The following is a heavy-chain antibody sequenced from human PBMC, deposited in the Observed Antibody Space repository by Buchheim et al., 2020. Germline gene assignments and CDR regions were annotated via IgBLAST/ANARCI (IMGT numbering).Heavy chain of an antibody. D-gene: IGHD6-13*01. CDR3: ARDSGYSSSWSYDAFDI. Sequence: EVQLVESGGGLVQPGGSLRLSCAASGFTVSSNYMSWVRQAPGKGLEWVSVIYRGGSTYYADSVKGRFTISRDNSKNTLSLQMNSLRAEDTAVYYCARDSGYSSSWSYDAFDIWGQGT. CDR1: GFTVSSNY. CDR2: IYRGGST. V-gene: IGHV3-66*01. J-gene: IGHJ3*02.